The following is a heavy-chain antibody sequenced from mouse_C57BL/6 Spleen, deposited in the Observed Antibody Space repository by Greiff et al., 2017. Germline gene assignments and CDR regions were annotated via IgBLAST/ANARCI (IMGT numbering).Heavy chain of an antibody. CDR2: IRNKANGYTT. D-gene: IGHD2-4*01. V-gene: IGHV7-3*01. CDR3: ARSASYYDYDWWYFDV. Sequence: EVQLQESGGGLVQPGGSLSLSCAASGFTFTDYYMSWVRQPPGKALEWLGFIRNKANGYTTEYSASVKGRFTISRDNSQSILYLQMNALRAEDSATYYCARSASYYDYDWWYFDVWGTGTTVTVSS. J-gene: IGHJ1*03. CDR1: GFTFTDYY.